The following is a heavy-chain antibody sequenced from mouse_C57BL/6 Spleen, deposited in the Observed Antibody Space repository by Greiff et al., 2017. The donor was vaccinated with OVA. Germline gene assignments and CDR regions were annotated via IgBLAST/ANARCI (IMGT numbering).Heavy chain of an antibody. CDR1: GYTFTDYY. J-gene: IGHJ2*01. V-gene: IGHV1-26*01. CDR3: AGGTAQATGFDY. D-gene: IGHD3-2*02. CDR2: INPNNGGT. Sequence: VQLQQSGPELVKPGASVKISCKASGYTFTDYYMNWVKQSHGKSLEWIGDINPNNGGTSYNQKFKGKATLTVDKSSSTAYMELRSLTSEDSAVYYCAGGTAQATGFDYWGQGTTLTVSS.